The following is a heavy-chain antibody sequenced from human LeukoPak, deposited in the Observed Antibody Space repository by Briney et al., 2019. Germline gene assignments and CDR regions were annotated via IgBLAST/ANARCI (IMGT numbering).Heavy chain of an antibody. Sequence: PSETLSLTCTVSGGSISSYYWSWVRQPPGKGLEWIGYIYYSGSTNYNPSLKSRVTISVDTSKNQFSLKLSSVTAADTAVYYCARVGALAFDIWGQGTMVTVSP. V-gene: IGHV4-59*01. CDR2: IYYSGST. J-gene: IGHJ3*02. CDR1: GGSISSYY. CDR3: ARVGALAFDI. D-gene: IGHD3-16*01.